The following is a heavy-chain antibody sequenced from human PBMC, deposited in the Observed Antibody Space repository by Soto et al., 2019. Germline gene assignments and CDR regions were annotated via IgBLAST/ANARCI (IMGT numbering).Heavy chain of an antibody. CDR1: GYSFRSYG. CDR3: ARVVPGAEAWFGP. J-gene: IGHJ5*02. D-gene: IGHD2-2*01. Sequence: GASVKVSCKASGYSFRSYGITWVRQAPGQPLEWLGWISLYSDGTNYAQKFQGRVSMTTDTSTTTAYMELRSLRSDDTAVYYCARVVPGAEAWFGPWGQGTLVTVSS. V-gene: IGHV1-18*01. CDR2: ISLYSDGT.